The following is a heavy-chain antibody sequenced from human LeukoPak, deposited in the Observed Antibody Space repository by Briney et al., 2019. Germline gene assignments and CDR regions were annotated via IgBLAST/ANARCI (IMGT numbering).Heavy chain of an antibody. Sequence: ASVKVSCKASGYTFANYGISWVRQAPGQGLEWLGWSTPYNGNTNYAQKLQGRVTMTTDTSTSTAYMELRSLRSDDTAVYYCARDRGGDDYVWGSYRLIFDYWGQGTLVTVSS. CDR1: GYTFANYG. CDR2: STPYNGNT. D-gene: IGHD3-16*02. V-gene: IGHV1-18*01. J-gene: IGHJ4*02. CDR3: ARDRGGDDYVWGSYRLIFDY.